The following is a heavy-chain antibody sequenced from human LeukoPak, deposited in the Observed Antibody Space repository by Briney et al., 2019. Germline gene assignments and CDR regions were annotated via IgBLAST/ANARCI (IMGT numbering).Heavy chain of an antibody. CDR3: ARGGNFLTGYYWTTPLFQKPYYFDY. J-gene: IGHJ4*02. D-gene: IGHD3-9*01. CDR1: GYTFTGYY. CDR2: INPNSGGT. Sequence: ASVKVSCKASGYTFTGYYTHWVRQAPGQGLEWMGRINPNSGGTNYAQKFQGRVTMTRDTSISTAYMELSRLRSDDTAVYYCARGGNFLTGYYWTTPLFQKPYYFDYWGQGTLVTVSS. V-gene: IGHV1-2*06.